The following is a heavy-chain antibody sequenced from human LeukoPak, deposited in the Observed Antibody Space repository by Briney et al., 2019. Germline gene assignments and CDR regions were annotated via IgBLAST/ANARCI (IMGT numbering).Heavy chain of an antibody. CDR3: ARDLFMREPWEY. CDR2: FDPEDGET. D-gene: IGHD1-14*01. CDR1: GYTLTELS. J-gene: IGHJ4*02. V-gene: IGHV1-24*01. Sequence: ASVKVSCKVSGYTLTELSMHWVRQAPGKGLEWMGGFDPEDGETIYAQKFQGRVTMTEDTSTDTAYMELRSLRSDDTAVYYCARDLFMREPWEYWGQGTLVTVSS.